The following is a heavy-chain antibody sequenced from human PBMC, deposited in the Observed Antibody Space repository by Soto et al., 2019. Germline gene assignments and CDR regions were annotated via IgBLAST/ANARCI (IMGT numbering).Heavy chain of an antibody. CDR3: VFGDCTTTSCSYYFDGLDV. Sequence: QVQLVQSGAEVKKPGSSVKVSCKASGGNFRRYAISWVRQAPGQGLEWMGGILPIFGSPSHAQKFQGRVTVTADESTSTAYLELTSLTSEDTAMYYCVFGDCTTTSCSYYFDGLDVWGQGSPVTVSS. V-gene: IGHV1-69*01. CDR1: GGNFRRYA. J-gene: IGHJ6*02. CDR2: ILPIFGSP. D-gene: IGHD2-2*01.